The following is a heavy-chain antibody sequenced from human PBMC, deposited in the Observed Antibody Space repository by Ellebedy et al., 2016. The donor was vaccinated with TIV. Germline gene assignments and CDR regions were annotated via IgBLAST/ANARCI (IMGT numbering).Heavy chain of an antibody. Sequence: GESLKISCEASGFSFSNYWMSWVRQGPGKGLEWVANMKQDGSEKFYVDSVNGRFTISRDNAKNSLYLHLSSLTAEDTAVYYCAKKGSEGIGSGSFYYVDHWGQGTLVTVSS. CDR1: GFSFSNYW. CDR2: MKQDGSEK. V-gene: IGHV3-7*03. J-gene: IGHJ4*02. D-gene: IGHD3-10*01. CDR3: AKKGSEGIGSGSFYYVDH.